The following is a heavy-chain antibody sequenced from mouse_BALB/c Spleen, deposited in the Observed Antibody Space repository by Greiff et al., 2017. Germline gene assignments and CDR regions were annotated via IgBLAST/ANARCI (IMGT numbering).Heavy chain of an antibody. J-gene: IGHJ3*01. CDR3: AKGEYDDVAY. V-gene: IGHV1S81*02. CDR1: GYTFTSYW. D-gene: IGHD2-14*01. CDR2: INPSNGRT. Sequence: QVQLQQPGAELVKPGASVKLSCKASGYTFTSYWMHWVKQRPGQGLEWIGEINPSNGRTNYNEKFKSKATLTVDKSSSTAYMQLSSLTSEDSAVYYGAKGEYDDVAYWGQGTLVTVSA.